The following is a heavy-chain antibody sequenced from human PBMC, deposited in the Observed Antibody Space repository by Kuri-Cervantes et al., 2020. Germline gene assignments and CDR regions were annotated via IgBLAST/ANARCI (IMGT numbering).Heavy chain of an antibody. V-gene: IGHV3-30-3*02. CDR3: ANDRGGSA. Sequence: GGSLRLSCAASGFTFSSYAMHWVRQAPGKGLECVAVISYDGSNKYYADSVKGRFTISRDNSKNTLYLQMNSLRAEDTAVYYCANDRGGSAWGQGTLVTVSS. J-gene: IGHJ5*02. CDR1: GFTFSSYA. D-gene: IGHD3-10*01. CDR2: ISYDGSNK.